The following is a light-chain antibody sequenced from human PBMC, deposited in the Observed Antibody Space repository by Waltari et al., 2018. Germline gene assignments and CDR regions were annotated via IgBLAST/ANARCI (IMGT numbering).Light chain of an antibody. V-gene: IGLV2-14*01. CDR2: EVS. J-gene: IGLJ2*01. CDR1: SSDVGGYNY. Sequence: QSALTQPASVSGSPGQSIPIPCTGTSSDVGGYNYVSWYQQHPGKAPKLMISEVSNRPSGVSDRFSGSKSGNTASLTISGLQAEDEAHYYCSSYTSSSTYVLFGGGTKLTVV. CDR3: SSYTSSSTYVL.